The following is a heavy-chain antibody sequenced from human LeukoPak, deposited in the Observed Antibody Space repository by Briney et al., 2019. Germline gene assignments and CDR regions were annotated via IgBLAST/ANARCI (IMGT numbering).Heavy chain of an antibody. CDR2: FDPEDGET. CDR1: GYTLTELS. V-gene: IGHV1-24*01. D-gene: IGHD2-15*01. J-gene: IGHJ3*02. CDR3: ATAIVVVVAPTAAFDI. Sequence: ASVKISCKVSGYTLTELSMHWVRQAPGKGLEWMGGFDPEDGETIYAQKFQGRVTMTEDTSTDTAYMELTSLRSEDTAVYYCATAIVVVVAPTAAFDIWGQGTMATVSS.